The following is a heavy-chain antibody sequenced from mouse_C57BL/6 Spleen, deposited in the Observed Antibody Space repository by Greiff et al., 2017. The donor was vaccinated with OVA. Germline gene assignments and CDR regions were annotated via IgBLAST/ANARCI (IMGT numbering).Heavy chain of an antibody. CDR3: ARAGYYDYDGFAY. D-gene: IGHD2-4*01. J-gene: IGHJ3*01. CDR2: INYDGSST. CDR1: GFTFSDYY. Sequence: DVHLVESEGGLVQPGSSMKLSCTASGFTFSDYYMAWVRQVPEKGLEWVANINYDGSSTYYLDSLKSRFIISRDNAKNILYLQMSSLKSEDTATYYCARAGYYDYDGFAYWGQGTLVTVSA. V-gene: IGHV5-16*01.